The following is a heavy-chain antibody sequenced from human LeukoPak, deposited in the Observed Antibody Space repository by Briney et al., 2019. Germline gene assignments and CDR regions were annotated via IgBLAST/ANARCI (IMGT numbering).Heavy chain of an antibody. J-gene: IGHJ4*02. CDR3: ARGLHLFLW. Sequence: SETLSLTCAVYGRSLSGYYWSWIRQPPGKGLEWIGEINHSGSTNYNPSLKSRVTISVDTSKNQFSLKLSSVTAADTAVYYCARGLHLFLWWGQGTLVTVSS. CDR2: INHSGST. CDR1: GRSLSGYY. D-gene: IGHD2-21*01. V-gene: IGHV4-34*01.